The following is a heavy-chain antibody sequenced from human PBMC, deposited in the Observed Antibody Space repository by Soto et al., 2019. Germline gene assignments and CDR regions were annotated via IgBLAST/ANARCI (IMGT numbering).Heavy chain of an antibody. CDR1: GFTFRSFT. V-gene: IGHV3-21*01. CDR2: ISSNSAYI. J-gene: IGHJ5*02. Sequence: VGSLRLSCAASGFTFRSFTMNWVRQAPGKGLEWVSTISSNSAYIYYTDALRGRFTISRDNAKNSLHLQMNSLRAEDTAVYYCTRDASRDSSARGWFDPWGPGTLVTVS. D-gene: IGHD6-13*01. CDR3: TRDASRDSSARGWFDP.